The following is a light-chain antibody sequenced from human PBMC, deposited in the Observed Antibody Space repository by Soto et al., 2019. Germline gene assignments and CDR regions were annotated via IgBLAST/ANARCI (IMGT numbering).Light chain of an antibody. CDR3: QQYGGSAPWT. V-gene: IGKV3-20*01. J-gene: IGKJ1*01. CDR1: QTVNNNY. CDR2: GAS. Sequence: EIVLTQLPGPLSVSPGDRVTLSCRASQTVNNNYLAWYQQKPGQAPRLLIYGASTPATGTPARFSGSGSGTHFTLTVSRLEPEDFAVYYCQQYGGSAPWTFGPGTKVDMK.